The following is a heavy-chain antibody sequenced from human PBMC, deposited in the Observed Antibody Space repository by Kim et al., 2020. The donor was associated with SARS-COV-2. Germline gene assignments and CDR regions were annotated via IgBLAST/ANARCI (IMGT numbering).Heavy chain of an antibody. Sequence: SETLSLTCTVSGGSISSGDYYWSWIRQPPGKGLEWIGYIYYSGSTYYNPSLKSRVTISVDTSKNQFSLKLSSVTAADTAVYYCAREKGSSWSHHDAFDIWGQGTMVTVSS. V-gene: IGHV4-30-4*01. D-gene: IGHD6-13*01. CDR1: GGSISSGDYY. J-gene: IGHJ3*02. CDR2: IYYSGST. CDR3: AREKGSSWSHHDAFDI.